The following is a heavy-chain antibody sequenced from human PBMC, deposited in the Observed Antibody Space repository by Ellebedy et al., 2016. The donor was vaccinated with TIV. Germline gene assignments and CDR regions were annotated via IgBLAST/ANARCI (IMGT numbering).Heavy chain of an antibody. CDR2: IKSKAGGGTT. V-gene: IGHV3-15*07. CDR3: TTGDYYEY. Sequence: GGSLRLXXVASGFIFSDYYMDWVRQAPGKGLEWVGRIKSKAGGGTTDYAAVVKDRFTLSRDESKNLLFLHLSTLKTEDTGVYYCTTGDYYEYWGHGTLVTVSS. CDR1: GFIFSDYY. J-gene: IGHJ4*01.